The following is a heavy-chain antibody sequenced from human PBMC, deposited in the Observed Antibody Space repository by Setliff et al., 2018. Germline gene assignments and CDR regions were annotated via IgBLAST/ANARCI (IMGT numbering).Heavy chain of an antibody. D-gene: IGHD3-22*01. CDR2: IYYSGST. CDR3: ATRTYYDSNGYYYAIAGPFDI. J-gene: IGHJ3*02. V-gene: IGHV4-39*01. CDR1: GGSITSGRYY. Sequence: PSETLSLTCTVSGGSITSGRYYWGWIRQPPGKGLEWIGSIYYSGSTYYSPSLKRRVTISVDTSKNQFSLKLSSVTAADTAVYYCATRTYYDSNGYYYAIAGPFDIWGQGTMVTVSS.